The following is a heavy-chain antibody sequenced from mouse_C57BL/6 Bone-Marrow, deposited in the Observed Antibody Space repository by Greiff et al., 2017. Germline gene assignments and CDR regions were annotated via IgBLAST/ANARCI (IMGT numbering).Heavy chain of an antibody. J-gene: IGHJ3*01. V-gene: IGHV14-2*01. Sequence: EVQLQQSGAELVKPGASVKLSCTASGFNIKDYYMHWVKQRTEQGLEWIGRIDPEDGETKYAPKFQGKATLTADTSSNTAYLELSSLTSEDSAVYYGARERMTRQGGFAYWGQGTLGTVSA. CDR3: ARERMTRQGGFAY. CDR1: GFNIKDYY. CDR2: IDPEDGET.